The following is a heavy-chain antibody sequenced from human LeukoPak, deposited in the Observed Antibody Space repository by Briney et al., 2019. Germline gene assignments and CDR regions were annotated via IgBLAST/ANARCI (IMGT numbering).Heavy chain of an antibody. J-gene: IGHJ3*02. CDR1: GFTFSSNY. V-gene: IGHV3-53*01. CDR2: IYSGGST. D-gene: IGHD2-21*02. Sequence: GGSLRLSCAASGFTFSSNYMSWVRQAPGKGLEWVSVIYSGGSTYYADSVKGRFTISRDNSKNTLYLQMNSLRAEDTAVHYCARDNKEGDPDAFDIWGQGTMVTVSS. CDR3: ARDNKEGDPDAFDI.